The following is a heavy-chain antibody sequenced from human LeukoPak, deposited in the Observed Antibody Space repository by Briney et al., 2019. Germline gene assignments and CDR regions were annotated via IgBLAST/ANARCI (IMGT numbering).Heavy chain of an antibody. J-gene: IGHJ4*02. CDR1: GLTFSDYY. Sequence: GGSLRLSCAASGLTFSDYYMSWIHQAPGKGLEWISYISSRGNTIYYADSVKGRFTISRDNAKNSLYLQMNSLRAEDTAVYYCATVHFGYFDYWGQGTLVTVSS. V-gene: IGHV3-11*01. D-gene: IGHD3-3*01. CDR3: ATVHFGYFDY. CDR2: ISSRGNTI.